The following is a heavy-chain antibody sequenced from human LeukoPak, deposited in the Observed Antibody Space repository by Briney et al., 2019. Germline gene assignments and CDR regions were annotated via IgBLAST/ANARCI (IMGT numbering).Heavy chain of an antibody. CDR2: IYSSGST. CDR1: GGSISSYF. Sequence: SETLSLICTVSGGSISSYFWIWTRQPAGKGLEWIGRIYSSGSTNYNPSLKSRVTMSVDTSKNQFSLKLSSVTAADTAVYYCARAAEVRTLDHWGQGTLVTVSS. J-gene: IGHJ4*02. V-gene: IGHV4-4*07. CDR3: ARAAEVRTLDH.